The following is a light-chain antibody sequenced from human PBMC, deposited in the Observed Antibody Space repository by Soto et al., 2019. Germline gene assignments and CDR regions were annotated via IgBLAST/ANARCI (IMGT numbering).Light chain of an antibody. CDR1: SSDVGGYNY. Sequence: QSALTQPASVSGSPGQSITISCTGTSSDVGGYNYVSWYQQHPGIAPKLMIYDVSNRPSGVSNRFSGSKSGNTASLTISGLQAADEADYYCSSYTSSSTLLYVFGTGTKLTVL. V-gene: IGLV2-14*01. J-gene: IGLJ1*01. CDR2: DVS. CDR3: SSYTSSSTLLYV.